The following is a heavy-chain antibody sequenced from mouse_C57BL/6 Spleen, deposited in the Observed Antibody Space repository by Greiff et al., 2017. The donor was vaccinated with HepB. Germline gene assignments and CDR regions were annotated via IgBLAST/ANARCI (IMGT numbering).Heavy chain of an antibody. V-gene: IGHV1-75*01. CDR1: GYTFTDYY. CDR3: ARATVVAKGYYFDY. J-gene: IGHJ2*01. Sequence: VKLQESGPELVKPGASVKISCKASGYTFTDYYINWVKQRPGQGLEWIGWIFPGSGSTYYNEKFKGKSTLTVDKSSSTAYMLLSSLTSEDSAVYFCARATVVAKGYYFDYWGQGTTLTVSS. D-gene: IGHD1-1*01. CDR2: IFPGSGST.